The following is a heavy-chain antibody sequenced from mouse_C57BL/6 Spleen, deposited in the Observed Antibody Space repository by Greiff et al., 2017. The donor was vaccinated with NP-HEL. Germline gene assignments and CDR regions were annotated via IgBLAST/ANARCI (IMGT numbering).Heavy chain of an antibody. D-gene: IGHD2-1*01. Sequence: EVKLVESGEGLVKPGGSLTLSCAASGFTFSSYAMSWVRQTPEKRLEWVAYISSGGDYIYYADTVKGRFTISRDNARNTLYLQMSSLKSEYTAMYYCTRPNDYGNYLDDWGQGTTLTVAS. CDR2: ISSGGDYI. J-gene: IGHJ2*01. V-gene: IGHV5-9-1*02. CDR1: GFTFSSYA. CDR3: TRPNDYGNYLDD.